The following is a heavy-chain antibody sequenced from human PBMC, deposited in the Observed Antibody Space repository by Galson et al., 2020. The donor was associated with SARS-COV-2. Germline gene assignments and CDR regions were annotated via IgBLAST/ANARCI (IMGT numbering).Heavy chain of an antibody. J-gene: IGHJ4*02. D-gene: IGHD6-19*01. Sequence: ESGPTLVKPTQTLTLTCTFSGFSLTTSGMCVGWIRQPPGKALEWLARIDWDDDEYYSASLKTRLTISKDTSKNQVVLTMTNMDPVDTATYYCARMDSSGCRGNYWGQGTLVTVSS. CDR1: GFSLTTSGMC. CDR3: ARMDSSGCRGNY. V-gene: IGHV2-70*11. CDR2: IDWDDDE.